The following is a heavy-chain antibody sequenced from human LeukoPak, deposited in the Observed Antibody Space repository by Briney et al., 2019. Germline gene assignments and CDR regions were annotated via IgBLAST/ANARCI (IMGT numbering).Heavy chain of an antibody. CDR3: ARITMVRGAMGGFDY. J-gene: IGHJ4*02. Sequence: QSGPALVKPTQTLTLTCTFSGFSLSTSGMCVSWIRQPPGKALEWLARIDWDDDKYYSASLKTRLTISKDTSKNQVVLTTTNMDPVDTATYYCARITMVRGAMGGFDYWGQGTLVTVSS. D-gene: IGHD3-10*01. CDR1: GFSLSTSGMC. CDR2: IDWDDDK. V-gene: IGHV2-70*11.